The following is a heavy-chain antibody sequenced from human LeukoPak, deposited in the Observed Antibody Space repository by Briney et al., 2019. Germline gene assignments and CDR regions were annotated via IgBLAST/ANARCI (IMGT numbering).Heavy chain of an antibody. CDR2: IYYSGST. J-gene: IGHJ1*01. D-gene: IGHD2-2*01. CDR3: ARGPIVVVPAATRPFQH. CDR1: GGSISSYY. Sequence: PSETLSLTCTVSGGSISSYYWSWIRQPPGKGLEWIGYIYYSGSTNYNPSLKSRVTISVDTSKSQFSLKLSSVTAADTAVYYCARGPIVVVPAATRPFQHWGQGTLVTVSS. V-gene: IGHV4-59*12.